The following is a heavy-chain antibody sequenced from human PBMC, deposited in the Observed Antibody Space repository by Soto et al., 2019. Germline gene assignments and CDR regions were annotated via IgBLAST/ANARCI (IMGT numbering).Heavy chain of an antibody. Sequence: PGGSLRLSCAASGFTFSSYAMSWVRQAPGKGLEWVSAISGIGCSTYYADSVKGRFTISRDNSKNTLYLQMNSLRAEDTAVYYCAKDKKPIFGVAPSSYYFDYWGQGTLVTVSS. V-gene: IGHV3-23*01. CDR3: AKDKKPIFGVAPSSYYFDY. CDR1: GFTFSSYA. CDR2: ISGIGCST. D-gene: IGHD3-3*01. J-gene: IGHJ4*02.